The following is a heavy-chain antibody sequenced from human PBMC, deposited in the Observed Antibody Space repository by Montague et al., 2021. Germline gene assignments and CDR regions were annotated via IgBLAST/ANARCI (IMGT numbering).Heavy chain of an antibody. Sequence: TLSLTCNVSGGAISSEGYYWSWIRQHPGKGLEWIGYIYSSGSTYYSPSLESRITISVDTSQNQFSLRLTSVTAADTAVYFCASGNDYSGNCFDYWGQGTLATVSS. CDR3: ASGNDYSGNCFDY. J-gene: IGHJ4*02. D-gene: IGHD4-23*01. CDR2: IYSSGST. V-gene: IGHV4-31*03. CDR1: GGAISSEGYY.